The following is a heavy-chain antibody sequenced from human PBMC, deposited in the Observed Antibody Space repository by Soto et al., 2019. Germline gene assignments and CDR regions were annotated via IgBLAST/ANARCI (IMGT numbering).Heavy chain of an antibody. CDR3: AVVRGVIFPWFDP. Sequence: SGTLSLTFTVSGGSISSGGYYWSWIRQHPGKGLEWIGYIYYSGSTYYNPSLKSRVTISVDTSKNQFSLKLSSVTAADTAVYYCAVVRGVIFPWFDPWGQGTLVTVSS. D-gene: IGHD3-10*01. CDR2: IYYSGST. V-gene: IGHV4-31*03. J-gene: IGHJ5*02. CDR1: GGSISSGGYY.